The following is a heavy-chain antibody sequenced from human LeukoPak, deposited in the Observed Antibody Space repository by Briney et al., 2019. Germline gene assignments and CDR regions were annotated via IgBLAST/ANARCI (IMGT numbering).Heavy chain of an antibody. J-gene: IGHJ3*02. CDR3: TTAITVTTGFLDAFDI. Sequence: GGSLRLSCAASGFTFSNAWMSWVRQAPGKGLEWVGRIKSKTDGGTTDYAAPVKGRFTISRDDSKNTLYLQMNSLKTEDTAVCYCTTAITVTTGFLDAFDIWGQGTMVTVSS. CDR1: GFTFSNAW. V-gene: IGHV3-15*01. D-gene: IGHD4-17*01. CDR2: IKSKTDGGTT.